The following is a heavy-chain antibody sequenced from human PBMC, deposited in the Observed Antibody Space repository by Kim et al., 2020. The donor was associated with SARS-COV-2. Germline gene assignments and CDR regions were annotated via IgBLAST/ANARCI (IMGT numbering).Heavy chain of an antibody. CDR3: AWGLGGPGRMNWFDP. CDR1: GYTFTTYN. CDR2: SNAGNGNT. D-gene: IGHD3-10*01. Sequence: ASVKVSCRTSGYTFTTYNMHWLRQAPGQRLEWMGWSNAGNGNTKYSETFESKLVLTWDTSASTAYMELNSLTSEDTALYFCAWGLGGPGRMNWFDPWGQGTLVTVSS. J-gene: IGHJ5*02. V-gene: IGHV1-3*01.